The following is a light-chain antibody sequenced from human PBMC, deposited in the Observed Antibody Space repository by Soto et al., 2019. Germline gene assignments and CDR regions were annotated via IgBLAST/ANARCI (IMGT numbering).Light chain of an antibody. CDR2: DNK. J-gene: IGLJ1*01. CDR1: NIGSKD. Sequence: SYELTQPPSVSVAPGQTASLTCGGDNIGSKDVHWYQQRPGRAPMLVVYDNKHRPSGVPDRFSGSNSGNTATLTISRVEAGDEADYYCQVWDRSINSGVFGTGTKVTVL. CDR3: QVWDRSINSGV. V-gene: IGLV3-21*02.